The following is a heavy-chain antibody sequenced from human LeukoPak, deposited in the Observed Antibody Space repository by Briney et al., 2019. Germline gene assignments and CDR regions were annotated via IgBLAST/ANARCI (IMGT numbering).Heavy chain of an antibody. CDR1: GYSFTNYW. CDR2: SDPSDSYA. Sequence: GEYLKISCKGSGYSFTNYWISWVRQMPGKGLEWMGRSDPSDSYASYSPSFQGHVTISADRPISTVYLQWSSLKASDTAIYYCARQVDCSTTSCYPPEFDFWGQGTLVTVSS. V-gene: IGHV5-10-1*01. D-gene: IGHD2-2*01. J-gene: IGHJ4*02. CDR3: ARQVDCSTTSCYPPEFDF.